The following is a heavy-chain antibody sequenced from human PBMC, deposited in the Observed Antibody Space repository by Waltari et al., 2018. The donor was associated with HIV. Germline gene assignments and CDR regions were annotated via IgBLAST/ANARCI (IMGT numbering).Heavy chain of an antibody. CDR2: INSDGSST. CDR3: AREICSATSCFLFDY. Sequence: EVQLVESGGGLVQPGGSLRLSCAASGFTFSSYWMHWVRQAPGKGLVWVSRINSDGSSTSYADSVKGRFTISRDDSKRVAYLQMNSLKTEDTAVYFCAREICSATSCFLFDYWGQGTLLTVSS. J-gene: IGHJ4*02. D-gene: IGHD2-2*01. V-gene: IGHV3-74*01. CDR1: GFTFSSYW.